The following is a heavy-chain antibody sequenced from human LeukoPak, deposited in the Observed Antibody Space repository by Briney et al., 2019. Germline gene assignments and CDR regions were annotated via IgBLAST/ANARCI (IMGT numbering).Heavy chain of an antibody. J-gene: IGHJ3*02. V-gene: IGHV4-34*01. CDR3: ARGGSSSPRRAFDI. D-gene: IGHD6-13*01. CDR1: GGSFSGYF. Sequence: SETLSLTCAVYGGSFSGYFWSWIRQPPGKGLEWIGEINHSGSTNYNPSLKSRVTISVDTSKNHFSLKLSSVTAADTAVYYCARGGSSSPRRAFDIWGQGTMVTVSS. CDR2: INHSGST.